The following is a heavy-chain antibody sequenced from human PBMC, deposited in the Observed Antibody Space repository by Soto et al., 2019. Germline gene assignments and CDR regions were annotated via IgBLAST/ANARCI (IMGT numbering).Heavy chain of an antibody. V-gene: IGHV4-31*03. D-gene: IGHD3-9*01. CDR3: ARELTFYVSLPGYYKPPDAFDI. CDR2: IYYSGST. J-gene: IGHJ3*02. Sequence: TSETLSLTCTVSGGSISSGGYYWSWIRQHPGKGLEWIGYIYYSGSTYYNPSLKSRVTISVDTSKNQFSLKLSSVTAADTAVYYCARELTFYVSLPGYYKPPDAFDIWGQGKMVTISS. CDR1: GGSISSGGYY.